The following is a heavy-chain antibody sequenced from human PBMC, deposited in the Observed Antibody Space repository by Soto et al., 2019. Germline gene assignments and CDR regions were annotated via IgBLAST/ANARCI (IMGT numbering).Heavy chain of an antibody. CDR3: ARPMAGT. CDR1: GFSFSSYE. V-gene: IGHV3-48*03. J-gene: IGHJ4*02. D-gene: IGHD1-7*01. CDR2: ISSSGKTI. Sequence: GGSLRLSCAASGFSFSSYEMNWVRQAPGKGLEWISYISSSGKTIFYADSVKGRFTISRDNAKNPLYLQMNSLRVEDTAVYYCARPMAGTWGQGTLVTVSS.